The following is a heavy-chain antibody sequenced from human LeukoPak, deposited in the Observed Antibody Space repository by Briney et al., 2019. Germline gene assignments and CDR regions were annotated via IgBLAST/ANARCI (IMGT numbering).Heavy chain of an antibody. D-gene: IGHD6-19*01. CDR2: ISYDGSNK. J-gene: IGHJ5*02. V-gene: IGHV3-30-3*01. CDR3: AREEGSGWYSWFDP. Sequence: LCNRDCGFNFRNYGLRGLRKAPSKGLEWVAVISYDGSNKYYADSVKGRFTISRDNSKNTLYLQMNSLRAEDTAVYYCAREEGSGWYSWFDPWGQGTLVTVSS. CDR1: GFNFRNYG.